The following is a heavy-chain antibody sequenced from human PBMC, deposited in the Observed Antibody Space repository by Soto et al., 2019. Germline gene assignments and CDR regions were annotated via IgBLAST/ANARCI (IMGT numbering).Heavy chain of an antibody. D-gene: IGHD4-4*01. CDR2: ISGSGNTM. J-gene: IGHJ4*02. V-gene: IGHV3-48*02. CDR3: ARDSKSGNQKLYFAY. CDR1: GFTFSSYS. Sequence: EVQLVESGGGLVQPGGSLRLSCSASGFTFSSYSMNWVRQAPGKELEWLSYISGSGNTMYYADSVKGRFTIARDNAQKSLYLQLNNLRDDDTAMYYCARDSKSGNQKLYFAYWGQGTLVTVSS.